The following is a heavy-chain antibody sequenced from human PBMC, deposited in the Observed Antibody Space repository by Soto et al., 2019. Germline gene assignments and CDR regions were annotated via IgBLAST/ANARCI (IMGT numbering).Heavy chain of an antibody. Sequence: GESLKISCKGSGYSFTSYWISWVRQTPGKGLEWMGRIDPSDSYTNYSPSFQGHVTISADKSISTAYLQWSSLKASDTAMYYCASHVRNPGGMDVWGQGTTVTVSS. CDR2: IDPSDSYT. V-gene: IGHV5-10-1*01. CDR3: ASHVRNPGGMDV. J-gene: IGHJ6*02. CDR1: GYSFTSYW.